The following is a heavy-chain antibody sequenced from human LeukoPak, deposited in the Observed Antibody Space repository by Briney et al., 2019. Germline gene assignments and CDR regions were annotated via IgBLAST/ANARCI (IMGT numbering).Heavy chain of an antibody. J-gene: IGHJ4*02. V-gene: IGHV1-69*05. Sequence: GASVKVSCKASGYTFTGYYMHWVRQAPGQGLEWMEGIIPIFGTANYAQKFQGRVTITTDESTSTAYMELSSLRSEDTAVYYCARDPEMAACYFDYWGQGTLVTVSS. CDR3: ARDPEMAACYFDY. CDR2: IIPIFGTA. D-gene: IGHD5-24*01. CDR1: GYTFTGYY.